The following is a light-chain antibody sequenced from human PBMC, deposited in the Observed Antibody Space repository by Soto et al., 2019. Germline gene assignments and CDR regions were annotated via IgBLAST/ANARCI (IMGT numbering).Light chain of an antibody. J-gene: IGKJ4*01. CDR1: QGIRSE. CDR3: IQDYNYPLT. Sequence: AIQVTQSPSSLSASVGDRVTITCRASQGIRSELGWYQQKPGKAPNLLIYTASTLQSGVPSRFSGSGSGTDFTLTISSLQPEDFATYYCIQDYNYPLTFGGGTTVDIK. CDR2: TAS. V-gene: IGKV1-6*01.